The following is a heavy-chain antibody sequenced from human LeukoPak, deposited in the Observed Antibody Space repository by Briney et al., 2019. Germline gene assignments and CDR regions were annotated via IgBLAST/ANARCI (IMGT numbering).Heavy chain of an antibody. V-gene: IGHV3-23*01. CDR1: GFTFSSYA. CDR3: AKDVRLRYFDWSFDY. Sequence: GGSLRLSCAASGFTFSSYAMSWVRQAPGKGLEWVSAISGGGGSTYYADSVKGRFTISRDNSKNTPYLQMNSLRAEDTAVYYCAKDVRLRYFDWSFDYWGQGTLVTVSS. D-gene: IGHD3-9*01. J-gene: IGHJ4*02. CDR2: ISGGGGST.